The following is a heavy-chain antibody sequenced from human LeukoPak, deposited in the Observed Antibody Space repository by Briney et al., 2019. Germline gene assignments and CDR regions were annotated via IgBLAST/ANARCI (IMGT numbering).Heavy chain of an antibody. CDR1: GGTFSSYA. V-gene: IGHV1-69*13. CDR3: ARDSLQWRRGSYYYYYGMDV. Sequence: SVKVSCKASGGTFSSYAISWVRQAPGQGLEWMGGIIPIFGTANYAQKFQGRVTITADESTSTAYMELSSLRSEDTAVYYCARDSLQWRRGSYYYYYGMDVWGQGTTVTVSS. D-gene: IGHD6-19*01. J-gene: IGHJ6*02. CDR2: IIPIFGTA.